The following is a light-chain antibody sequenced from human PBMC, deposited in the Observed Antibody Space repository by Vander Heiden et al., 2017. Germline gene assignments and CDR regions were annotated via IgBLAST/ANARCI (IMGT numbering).Light chain of an antibody. Sequence: QSALPQPASVSGSPGRSITISCTGTSSDVGGYNYVSWYQRHPGKAPKLMIFDVSNRPSDISNRFSASKSGNTASLTISGLQAEDEADYYCASYTSSTTRVFGGGTKLTVL. CDR1: SSDVGGYNY. CDR3: ASYTSSTTRV. V-gene: IGLV2-14*03. J-gene: IGLJ2*01. CDR2: DVS.